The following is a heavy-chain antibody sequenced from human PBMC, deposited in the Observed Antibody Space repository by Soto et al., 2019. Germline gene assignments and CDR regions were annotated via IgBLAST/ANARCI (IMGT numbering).Heavy chain of an antibody. J-gene: IGHJ3*02. Sequence: SVKVSCKASGGPFSSYAISWVRQAPGQGLEWMGGIIPIFGTANYAQKFKGRVTITADKSTRTAYMELSSLRSEDTAVYYRARVPRLRYYDSSGYYLDAFDIWGQGTMVTVSS. CDR3: ARVPRLRYYDSSGYYLDAFDI. CDR2: IIPIFGTA. CDR1: GGPFSSYA. D-gene: IGHD3-22*01. V-gene: IGHV1-69*06.